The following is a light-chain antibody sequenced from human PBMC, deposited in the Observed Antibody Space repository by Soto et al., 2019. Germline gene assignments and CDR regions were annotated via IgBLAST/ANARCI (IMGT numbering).Light chain of an antibody. CDR2: DAS. J-gene: IGKJ5*01. CDR1: QDISNY. Sequence: DIQMTQSPSSLSASVGDRVTITCQASQDISNYLNWYQQKPGKAPKLLISDASNLETGAPSRFSVRGSGTDFTFAISSLQPVDSATYYCQQYDNLPPSVGHGTRLEIK. CDR3: QQYDNLPPS. V-gene: IGKV1-33*01.